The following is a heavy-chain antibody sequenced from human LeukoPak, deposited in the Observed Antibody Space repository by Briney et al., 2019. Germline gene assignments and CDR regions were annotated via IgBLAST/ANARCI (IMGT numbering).Heavy chain of an antibody. V-gene: IGHV3-23*01. CDR1: GFTFSSYA. CDR3: AKDSSSIRGYSYGYRDY. J-gene: IGHJ4*02. D-gene: IGHD5-18*01. CDR2: ISGRGGST. Sequence: GGSLRLSCAASGFTFSSYAMSWVRQAPGEGREWVSAISGRGGSTYYADSVKGRFTISRDNSKNTLYLQMNSLRAEDTAVYYCAKDSSSIRGYSYGYRDYWGQGTLVTVSS.